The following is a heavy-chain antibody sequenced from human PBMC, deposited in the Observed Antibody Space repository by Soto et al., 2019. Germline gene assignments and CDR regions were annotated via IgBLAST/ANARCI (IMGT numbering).Heavy chain of an antibody. CDR3: ARGTWGSYYSFDS. CDR2: ISPFFGTP. V-gene: IGHV1-69*01. CDR1: GGTFSNSG. Sequence: QVQLVQSVAEVKKPGSSVKVSCKASGGTFSNSGITWVRQAPGQGIEWMGGISPFFGTPNYVQKFQGRVTVTAGESTSRAYMELSSLRSEDMAVYYGARGTWGSYYSFDSWGQGALVIVSS. J-gene: IGHJ4*02. D-gene: IGHD3-10*01.